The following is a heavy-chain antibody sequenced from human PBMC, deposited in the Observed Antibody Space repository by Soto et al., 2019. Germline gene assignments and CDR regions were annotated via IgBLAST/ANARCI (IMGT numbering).Heavy chain of an antibody. CDR3: AKDGSDSSGSYDY. Sequence: GGSLRLSCAASGFTFDDYAMHWVRQAPGKGLEWVSGISWNSGSIGYADSVKGRFTISRDNAKNSLYLQMNSLRPEDTALYYCAKDGSDSSGSYDYWGQGTLVTVSS. CDR1: GFTFDDYA. V-gene: IGHV3-9*01. J-gene: IGHJ4*02. CDR2: ISWNSGSI. D-gene: IGHD3-22*01.